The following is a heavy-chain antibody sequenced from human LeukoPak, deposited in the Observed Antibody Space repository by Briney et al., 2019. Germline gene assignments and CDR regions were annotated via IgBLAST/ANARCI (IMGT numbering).Heavy chain of an antibody. CDR2: INPNSGGT. V-gene: IGHV1-2*02. CDR1: GYTFTSYD. J-gene: IGHJ5*02. CDR3: AREPGIAVAGANWFDP. Sequence: GASVKVSCKASGYTFTSYDINWVRQAPGQGLEWMGWINPNSGGTNYAQKFQGRVTMTRDTSISTAYMELSRLRSDDTAVYYCAREPGIAVAGANWFDPWGQGTLVTVSS. D-gene: IGHD6-19*01.